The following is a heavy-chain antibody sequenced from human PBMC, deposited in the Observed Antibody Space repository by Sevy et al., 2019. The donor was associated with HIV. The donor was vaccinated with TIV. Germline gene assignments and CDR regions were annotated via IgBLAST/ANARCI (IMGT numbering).Heavy chain of an antibody. CDR3: ARDLEFYDYGDYGPAFMPDY. V-gene: IGHV3-33*01. CDR1: GFTFSTYG. Sequence: GGSLRLSCAASGFTFSTYGMHWVRQAPGKGLEWVAGMWFDGSNTYYADSVKGRFTSSRDIAKNTLHLQMNRLRAEDTAVYYGARDLEFYDYGDYGPAFMPDYWGQGTLVTVSS. CDR2: MWFDGSNT. J-gene: IGHJ4*02. D-gene: IGHD3-16*01.